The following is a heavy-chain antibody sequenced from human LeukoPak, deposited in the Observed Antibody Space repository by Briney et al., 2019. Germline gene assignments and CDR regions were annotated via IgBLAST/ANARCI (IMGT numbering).Heavy chain of an antibody. CDR3: ARLDYCDSRLNWFDP. Sequence: PSETLSLTCTVSGGSISSYYWSWIRQPPGEGLEWIGYIYYSGSTNYNPSLKSRVTISVDTSKNQFSLKLSSVTAADTAVYYCARLDYCDSRLNWFDPWGQGTLVTVSS. V-gene: IGHV4-59*08. CDR1: GGSISSYY. J-gene: IGHJ5*02. D-gene: IGHD3-22*01. CDR2: IYYSGST.